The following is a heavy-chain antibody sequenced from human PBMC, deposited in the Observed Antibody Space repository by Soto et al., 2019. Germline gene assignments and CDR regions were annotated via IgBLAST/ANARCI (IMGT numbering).Heavy chain of an antibody. CDR1: GGSVSSGSYY. Sequence: SETLSLTCTVSGGSVSSGSYYWSWIRQPPGKGLEWIGYIYYSGSTNYNPSLKSRVTISVDTSKNQFSLKLSSVTAADTAVYYCARAPEYYDILTGYYNYYYYYGMDVWGQGTKVTVSS. V-gene: IGHV4-61*01. J-gene: IGHJ6*02. CDR2: IYYSGST. CDR3: ARAPEYYDILTGYYNYYYYYGMDV. D-gene: IGHD3-9*01.